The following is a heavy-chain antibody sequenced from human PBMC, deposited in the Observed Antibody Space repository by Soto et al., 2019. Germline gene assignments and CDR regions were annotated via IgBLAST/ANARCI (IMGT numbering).Heavy chain of an antibody. D-gene: IGHD2-21*02. CDR1: GFTFSMYS. V-gene: IGHV3-7*03. CDR3: ARDHLILPAHDFFYGSDV. J-gene: IGHJ6*02. Sequence: PVGSLRLSCEVSGFTFSMYSMGWVRQSPGKGLEWVAKIPQDGVDGHYADSVKGRFTISRDNGKNSLYLQLNNLRAEDTAVYYCARDHLILPAHDFFYGSDVWGRGATVTVSS. CDR2: IPQDGVDG.